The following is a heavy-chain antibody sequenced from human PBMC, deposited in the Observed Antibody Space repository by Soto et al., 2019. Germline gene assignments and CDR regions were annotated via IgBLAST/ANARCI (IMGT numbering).Heavy chain of an antibody. CDR3: AREGVLCFGEHSHYYDRIDF. V-gene: IGHV4-39*02. Sequence: SETLSLTCTVSGGSISRSSYYWGWIRQPPGKGLEWIGSIYYSGSTYYNPSLKSRVTISVDTSKNQFSLKLSSVTAADTAVYYCAREGVLCFGEHSHYYDRIDFSGQRSTDTV. D-gene: IGHD3-10*01. CDR2: IYYSGST. CDR1: GGSISRSSYY. J-gene: IGHJ6*02.